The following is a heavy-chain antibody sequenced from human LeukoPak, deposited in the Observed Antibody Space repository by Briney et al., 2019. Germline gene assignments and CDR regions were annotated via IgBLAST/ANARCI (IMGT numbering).Heavy chain of an antibody. CDR2: INYNGAIT. CDR3: AKGNYGDYDSGDY. V-gene: IGHV3-20*04. D-gene: IGHD4-17*01. CDR1: GFTFVDYG. J-gene: IGHJ4*02. Sequence: GGSLRLSCATSGFTFVDYGLSWVRRAPGKGLEWLCAINYNGAITDYADSVKGRFTISRDNAKNSLYLRMDSLRAEDTAVYYCAKGNYGDYDSGDYWGQGTLVTVSS.